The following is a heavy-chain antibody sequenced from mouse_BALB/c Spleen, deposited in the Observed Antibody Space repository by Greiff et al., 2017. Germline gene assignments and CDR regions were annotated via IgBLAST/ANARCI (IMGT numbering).Heavy chain of an antibody. V-gene: IGHV1-87*01. CDR1: GYTFTSYW. CDR2: IYPGDGDT. J-gene: IGHJ2*01. D-gene: IGHD2-3*01. CDR3: ARDGYYLDY. Sequence: VQLQQSGAELARPGASVKLSCKASGYTFTSYWMQWVKQRPGQGLEWIGAIYPGDGDTRYTQKFKGKATLTADKSSSTAYMQLSSLASEDSAVYYCARDGYYLDYWGQGTTLTVSS.